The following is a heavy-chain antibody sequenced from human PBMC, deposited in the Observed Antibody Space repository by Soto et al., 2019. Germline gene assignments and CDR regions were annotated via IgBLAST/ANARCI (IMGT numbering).Heavy chain of an antibody. CDR3: ASSTSHYDFWSGYPYYYYMDV. CDR1: GYTFTSYY. V-gene: IGHV1-46*03. D-gene: IGHD3-3*01. J-gene: IGHJ6*03. Sequence: QVQLVQSGAEVKKPGASVKVSCKASGYTFTSYYMHWVRQAPGQGLEWMGIINASGGSTSYAQKSQCRVTMTRDTSTSTVYMELSSLRSEDTAVYYCASSTSHYDFWSGYPYYYYMDVWGKGTTVTVSS. CDR2: INASGGST.